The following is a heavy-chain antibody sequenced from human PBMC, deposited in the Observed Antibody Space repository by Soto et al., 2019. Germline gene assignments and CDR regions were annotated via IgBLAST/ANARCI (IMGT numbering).Heavy chain of an antibody. D-gene: IGHD2-15*01. J-gene: IGHJ4*02. CDR1: GYTFTNFG. CDR2: ISAYNGNT. V-gene: IGHV1-18*01. Sequence: GASVKVSCKASGYTFTNFGISWVRQAPGQGLEWMGWISAYNGNTNYAQKFQGRVTMTTDTSTSTAYMELRSLRSDDTAVYYCASSQHKHVGAAYYFDYWGQGTLVTVSS. CDR3: ASSQHKHVGAAYYFDY.